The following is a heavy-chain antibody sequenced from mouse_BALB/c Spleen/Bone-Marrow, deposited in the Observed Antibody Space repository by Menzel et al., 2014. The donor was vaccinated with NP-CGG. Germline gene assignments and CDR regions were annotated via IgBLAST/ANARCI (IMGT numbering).Heavy chain of an antibody. Sequence: DVHLVESGGGLVQPGGSLKLSCAASGFTFSSYGMSWVRQTPDKRLELVTTINSNGGSTYYPDSVKGRFTISRDNAKNTLYLQMSSLKSEDTAMYYCARDYYGSSCAMDYWGQGTSVTVSS. D-gene: IGHD1-1*01. CDR3: ARDYYGSSCAMDY. J-gene: IGHJ4*01. CDR2: INSNGGST. CDR1: GFTFSSYG. V-gene: IGHV5-6-3*01.